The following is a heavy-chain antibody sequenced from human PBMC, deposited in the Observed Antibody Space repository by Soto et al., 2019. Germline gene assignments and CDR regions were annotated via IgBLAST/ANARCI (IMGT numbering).Heavy chain of an antibody. CDR3: ARVEGYYDSSGYNWFDP. V-gene: IGHV4-30-4*01. Sequence: QVQLQESGPGLVKPSQTLSLTCTVSGGSISSGDYYWTWIRQPPGKGLEWIGYIYYSGSTHYNPSLKSRLTISLDTCTNQFSLKLSTVTAVDTAVYYCARVEGYYDSSGYNWFDPWGQGTLVTVSS. D-gene: IGHD3-22*01. CDR2: IYYSGST. J-gene: IGHJ5*02. CDR1: GGSISSGDYY.